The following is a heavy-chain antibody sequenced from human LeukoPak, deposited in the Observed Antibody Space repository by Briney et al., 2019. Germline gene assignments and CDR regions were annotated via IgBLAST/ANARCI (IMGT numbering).Heavy chain of an antibody. D-gene: IGHD6-13*01. CDR3: ATPSSSWFDASDI. V-gene: IGHV4-34*01. Sequence: SETLSLTCAVYGGSFSGYYWSWIRQPPGKGLEWIGEINHSGSTNYNPSLKSRVTISVDTSKNQFSLKLSSVTAADTAVYYCATPSSSWFDASDIWGQGTMVTVSS. J-gene: IGHJ3*02. CDR1: GGSFSGYY. CDR2: INHSGST.